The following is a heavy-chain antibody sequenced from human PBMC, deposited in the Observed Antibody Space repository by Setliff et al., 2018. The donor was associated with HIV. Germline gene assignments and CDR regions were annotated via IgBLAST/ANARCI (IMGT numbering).Heavy chain of an antibody. J-gene: IGHJ6*02. CDR1: GGSISSSSYY. D-gene: IGHD5-12*01. CDR3: ARGDGYRGNDAYYDSGMDV. V-gene: IGHV4-39*07. Sequence: PSETLSLTCTVSGGSISSSSYYWGWIRQPPGKGLEWIGEINHSANTNYSPSLKSRVTISLDTSKNQFSLNLRSVTAADTAVYYCARGDGYRGNDAYYDSGMDVWGQGITVTVSS. CDR2: INHSANT.